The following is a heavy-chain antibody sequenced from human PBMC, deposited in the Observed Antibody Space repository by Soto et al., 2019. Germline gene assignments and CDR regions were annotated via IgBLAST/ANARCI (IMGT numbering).Heavy chain of an antibody. CDR1: GFTFSSYS. Sequence: GGSLRLSCAASGFTFSSYSMNWVRQAPGKGLEWFSFISSGSSTTYYADSVKGRFTISRDNAKNSLYLQMNSLRAEDTAVYYCARGADCTNGVCYYSPDAFDIWGQGTMVTVSS. V-gene: IGHV3-48*01. CDR2: ISSGSSTT. D-gene: IGHD2-8*01. J-gene: IGHJ3*02. CDR3: ARGADCTNGVCYYSPDAFDI.